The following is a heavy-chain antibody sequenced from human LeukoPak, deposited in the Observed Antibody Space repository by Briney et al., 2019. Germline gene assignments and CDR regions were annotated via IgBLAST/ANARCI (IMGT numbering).Heavy chain of an antibody. CDR2: IIPIFGTA. Sequence: SVKVSCKASGGTFSSYAISWVRQAPGQGLEWMGGIIPIFGTANYAQKFQGRLTITADESTSTAYMELSSLRSEDTAVYYCASRSPSIVVVITFDAFDIWGQGTMVTVSS. J-gene: IGHJ3*02. CDR1: GGTFSSYA. CDR3: ASRSPSIVVVITFDAFDI. D-gene: IGHD3-22*01. V-gene: IGHV1-69*01.